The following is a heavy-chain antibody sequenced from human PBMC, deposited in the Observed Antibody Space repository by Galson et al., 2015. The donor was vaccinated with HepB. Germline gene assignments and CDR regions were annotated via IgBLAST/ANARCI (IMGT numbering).Heavy chain of an antibody. CDR1: GDSISNYY. V-gene: IGHV4-4*07. J-gene: IGHJ6*03. CDR2: IYTSGST. D-gene: IGHD1/OR15-1a*01. CDR3: ARERYYWNIANYYYMDV. Sequence: ETLSLTCTVSGDSISNYYWAWIRQPAGKGLEWLGRIYTSGSTNYNPSLKSRVTMSVDTSKNQFSLKLTSVTAADTAVYYCARERYYWNIANYYYMDVWGKGTTVTVSS.